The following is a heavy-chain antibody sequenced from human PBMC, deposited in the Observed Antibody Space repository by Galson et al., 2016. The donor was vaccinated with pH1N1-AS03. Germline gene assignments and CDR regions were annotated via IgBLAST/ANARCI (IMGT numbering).Heavy chain of an antibody. D-gene: IGHD3-22*01. J-gene: IGHJ6*02. V-gene: IGHV4-34*01. CDR1: GGAFSGYY. CDR3: ARDSMIVDGMDV. Sequence: SETLSLTCAVHGGAFSGYYWTWIRQPPGKGLEWIGQINHSGSTQYNPSLKSRVTLSKDTSKKQLYLTVRSVTAADTAVYYCARDSMIVDGMDVWGQGTTVTVSS. CDR2: INHSGST.